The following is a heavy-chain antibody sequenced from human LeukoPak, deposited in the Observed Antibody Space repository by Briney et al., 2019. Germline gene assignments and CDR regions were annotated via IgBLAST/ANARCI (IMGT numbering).Heavy chain of an antibody. CDR1: GFTFSSYS. V-gene: IGHV3-21*01. CDR2: ISSSSSYI. J-gene: IGHJ4*02. Sequence: GGSLRLSCAASGFTFSSYSVNRVRQAPGKGLEWVSSISSSSSYIYYADSVKGRFTISRDNAKNSLYLQMNSLRAEDTAVYYCARASRWFGPHYWGQGTLVTASS. D-gene: IGHD3-10*01. CDR3: ARASRWFGPHY.